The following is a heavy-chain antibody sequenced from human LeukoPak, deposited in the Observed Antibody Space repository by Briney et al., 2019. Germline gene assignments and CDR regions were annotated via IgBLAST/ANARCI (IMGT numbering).Heavy chain of an antibody. CDR1: GFAFGSEA. Sequence: GGSLRLSCAVSGFAFGSEAMSWVRQSPARGLEWVASISPGGGTTYYADYVKGRFTISRDNSKNSLFVQMNSLRAEDTAVYFCAKSRSGSANWALQTFDYWGQGTLVTVSS. CDR2: ISPGGGTT. D-gene: IGHD1-1*01. J-gene: IGHJ4*02. V-gene: IGHV3-23*01. CDR3: AKSRSGSANWALQTFDY.